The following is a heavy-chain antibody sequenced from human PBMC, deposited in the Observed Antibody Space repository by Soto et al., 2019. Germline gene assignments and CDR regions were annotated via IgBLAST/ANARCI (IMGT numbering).Heavy chain of an antibody. J-gene: IGHJ6*03. CDR3: ARDSATVTSYYYYYMDV. Sequence: ASVKVSCKASGYTFTSHYRHWVRQAPGQGLEWMGIINPSGGSTNFAQKFQGRLSMTRDTSTSTVYMELRSLTSEDTAVYYCARDSATVTSYYYYYMDVWGKGTTVTVSS. CDR2: INPSGGST. D-gene: IGHD4-17*01. CDR1: GYTFTSHY. V-gene: IGHV1-46*01.